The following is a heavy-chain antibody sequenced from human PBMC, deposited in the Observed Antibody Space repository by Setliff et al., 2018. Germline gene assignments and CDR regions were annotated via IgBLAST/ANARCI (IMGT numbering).Heavy chain of an antibody. D-gene: IGHD3-16*01. CDR2: ISFDGSNK. J-gene: IGHJ4*02. V-gene: IGHV3-30-3*02. CDR1: VFTFRSYA. CDR3: AKKGEGCFDC. Sequence: GGSLRLSCAASVFTFRSYAMRGVRQAPGKGREWVAVISFDGSNKYYADSVKGRFTISRDNSKNTLYLQMNSLRVYDTATYYCAKKGEGCFDCWCQGTQVTVSS.